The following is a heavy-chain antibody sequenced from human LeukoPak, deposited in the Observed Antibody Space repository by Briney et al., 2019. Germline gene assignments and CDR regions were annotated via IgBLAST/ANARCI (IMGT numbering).Heavy chain of an antibody. CDR1: GGSISSYY. V-gene: IGHV4-59*01. J-gene: IGHJ4*02. CDR3: ARSPLLRSSSWYVY. CDR2: IYYSGST. D-gene: IGHD6-13*01. Sequence: PSEILSLTCTVSGGSISSYYWSWIRQPPGKGLEWIGYIYYSGSTNYNPSLKSRVTISVDTSKNQFSLKLSSVTAADTAVYYCARSPLLRSSSWYVYWGQGTLVTVSS.